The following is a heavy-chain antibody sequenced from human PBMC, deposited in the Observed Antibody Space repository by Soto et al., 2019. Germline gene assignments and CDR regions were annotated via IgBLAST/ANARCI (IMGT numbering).Heavy chain of an antibody. Sequence: QVQLVESGGGLVKPGGSLRLSCAASGFTFSDYYMSWIRQAPGKGLEWASYISSSSSYTNYADFVKGRFTISRDNAKNSLYLQMNSIRVEDTAVYYCAGGGRCSGGSCYREFDYWGQGTQVTASS. D-gene: IGHD2-15*01. CDR1: GFTFSDYY. CDR2: ISSSSSYT. J-gene: IGHJ4*02. CDR3: AGGGRCSGGSCYREFDY. V-gene: IGHV3-11*06.